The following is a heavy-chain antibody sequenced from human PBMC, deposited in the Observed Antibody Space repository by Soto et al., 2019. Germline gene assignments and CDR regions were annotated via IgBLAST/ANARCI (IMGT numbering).Heavy chain of an antibody. D-gene: IGHD4-4*01. V-gene: IGHV1-18*01. CDR1: GYTFTSYG. Sequence: ASVKVSCKASGYTFTSYGISWVRQAPGQGLEWMGWISAYNGIANYAQKLQGRVTMTTDTSTSTAYMELSSLRSVDTAVYYCARHFSNYDAPDAFGSWGQGTLVNVSS. J-gene: IGHJ3*02. CDR3: ARHFSNYDAPDAFGS. CDR2: ISAYNGIA.